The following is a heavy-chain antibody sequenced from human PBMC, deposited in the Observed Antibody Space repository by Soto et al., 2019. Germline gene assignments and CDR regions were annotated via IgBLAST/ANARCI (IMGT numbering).Heavy chain of an antibody. CDR3: ARPRIVGARADAFAI. Sequence: EVQLVQSGAEVKKPGESLKISCKGSGYSFTSYWVGWVRQKSGKGLEWMGIIYPGDSDTRYSPSFQGQVTISADKSITTAYLQWSSLEASDTAMYYCARPRIVGARADAFAIWGQGTMVTVSS. CDR1: GYSFTSYW. V-gene: IGHV5-51*03. D-gene: IGHD1-26*01. CDR2: IYPGDSDT. J-gene: IGHJ3*02.